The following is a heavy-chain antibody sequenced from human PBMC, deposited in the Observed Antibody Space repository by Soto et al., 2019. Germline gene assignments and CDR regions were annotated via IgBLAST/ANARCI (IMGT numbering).Heavy chain of an antibody. CDR2: KXQDGGXK. D-gene: IGHD1-26*01. Sequence: GXSLRLSCAASGFIFSDYWMSWIRQAPGNGLEWVANKXQDGGXKHFVDHVKGXXFISRDNXXTSLHLQMNRLRPEDTALYYCARHHSGSYYFDYWGLGTLVTASS. CDR3: ARHHSGSYYFDY. V-gene: IGHV3-7*03. CDR1: GFIFSDYW. J-gene: IGHJ4*02.